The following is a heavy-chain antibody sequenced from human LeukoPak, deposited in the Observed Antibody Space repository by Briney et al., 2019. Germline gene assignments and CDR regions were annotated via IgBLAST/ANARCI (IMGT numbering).Heavy chain of an antibody. V-gene: IGHV4-39*01. CDR1: SGSISSSSSY. D-gene: IGHD3-3*01. Sequence: SPSETLSLTCSVSSGSISSSSSYWDWIRQPPGKGLEWIGSIYNSGCPYYNPTLKSRVTISVDTSKNQFSLKLSSVTAADTAVYYCARAEARVTIFGVVIRQRGYFDYWGQGTLVTVSS. CDR2: IYNSGCP. J-gene: IGHJ4*02. CDR3: ARAEARVTIFGVVIRQRGYFDY.